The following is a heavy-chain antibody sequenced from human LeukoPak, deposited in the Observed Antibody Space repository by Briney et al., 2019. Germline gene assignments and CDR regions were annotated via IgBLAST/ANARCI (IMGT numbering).Heavy chain of an antibody. V-gene: IGHV3-23*01. CDR1: GFTFSSYA. Sequence: GGSLRLSCAASGFTFSSYAMSWVRQAPGKGLEWVSAISGSGGSTYYADSVKGRFTISRDNAKNSLYLQMHSLRAEDTAVYYCARDFYDTSGYYYDYWGQGTLVNVSS. CDR2: ISGSGGST. CDR3: ARDFYDTSGYYYDY. D-gene: IGHD3-22*01. J-gene: IGHJ4*02.